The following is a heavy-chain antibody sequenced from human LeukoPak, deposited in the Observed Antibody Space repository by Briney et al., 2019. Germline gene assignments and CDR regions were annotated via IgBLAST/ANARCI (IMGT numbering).Heavy chain of an antibody. D-gene: IGHD2-15*01. J-gene: IGHJ4*02. CDR2: IVPIIGSP. CDR1: GGTFSSYA. CDR3: AVVPQDIVVLPTAPSLDY. V-gene: IGHV1-69*01. Sequence: SVKVSCKASGGTFSSYAISWVRQAPGQGLEWMGEIVPIIGSPNYTQTFQGRLAITADESTNTAYMELSGLKSDDTAVYYCAVVPQDIVVLPTAPSLDYWGPGTLVIVSS.